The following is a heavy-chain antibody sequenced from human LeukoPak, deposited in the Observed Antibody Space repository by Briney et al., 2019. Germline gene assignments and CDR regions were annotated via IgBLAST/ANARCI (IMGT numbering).Heavy chain of an antibody. V-gene: IGHV3-23*01. D-gene: IGHD5-18*01. CDR3: AKDGGEYSYGPNYFDY. J-gene: IGHJ4*02. CDR1: GFTFSSYA. CDR2: ISGSGGST. Sequence: GGSLRLSCAVSGFTFSSYAMSWVRQAPGKGLEWVSAISGSGGSTYYADSVKGRFTISRDNSKNTLYLQMNSLRAEDTAVYYCAKDGGEYSYGPNYFDYWGQGTLVTVSS.